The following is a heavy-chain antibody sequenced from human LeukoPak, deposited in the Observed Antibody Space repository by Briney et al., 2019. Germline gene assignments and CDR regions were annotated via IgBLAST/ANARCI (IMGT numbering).Heavy chain of an antibody. J-gene: IGHJ4*02. CDR1: GFTFSDYY. Sequence: GGSLRLSCTASGFTFSDYYMSWIRQAPGKGLEWVSYISSGSSTIYYADSVKGRFTISRDNAKNSLYLQMNSLRAEDTAVYYCAREGYYCSSTSCYYFDYWGQGTLVTVSS. CDR2: ISSGSSTI. V-gene: IGHV3-11*04. CDR3: AREGYYCSSTSCYYFDY. D-gene: IGHD2-2*01.